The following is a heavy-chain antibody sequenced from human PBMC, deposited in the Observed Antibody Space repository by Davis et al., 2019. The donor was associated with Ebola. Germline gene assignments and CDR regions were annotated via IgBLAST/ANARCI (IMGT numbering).Heavy chain of an antibody. CDR3: ARDPKARYYYDSSGLGMDV. J-gene: IGHJ6*02. D-gene: IGHD3-22*01. CDR1: GYTLTELS. V-gene: IGHV1-46*01. CDR2: INPSGGST. Sequence: AASVKVSCKVSGYTLTELSMHWVRQAPGQGLEWMGIINPSGGSTSYAQKFQGRVTMTRDTSTSTVYMELSSLRSEDTAVYYCARDPKARYYYDSSGLGMDVWGQGTTVTVSS.